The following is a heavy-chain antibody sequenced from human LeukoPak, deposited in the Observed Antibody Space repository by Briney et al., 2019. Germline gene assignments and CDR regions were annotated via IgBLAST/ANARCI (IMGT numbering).Heavy chain of an antibody. J-gene: IGHJ5*02. CDR3: ARAKEQWLVFTWFDP. CDR2: INWNGGST. V-gene: IGHV3-20*04. CDR1: GFTFSIYA. D-gene: IGHD6-19*01. Sequence: GGSLRLSCAASGFTFSIYAKSWVRQAPGKGLEWVSGINWNGGSTGYADSVKGRFTISRDNAKNSLYLQMNSLRAEDTALYYCARAKEQWLVFTWFDPWGQGTLVTVSS.